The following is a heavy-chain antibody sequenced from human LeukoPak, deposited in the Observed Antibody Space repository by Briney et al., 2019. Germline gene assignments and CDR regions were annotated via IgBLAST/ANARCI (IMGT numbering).Heavy chain of an antibody. CDR1: GYTFTGYY. V-gene: IGHV1-2*02. Sequence: ASVKVSCKASGYTFTGYYMHWVRQAPGQGLEWMGWINPNSGGTNYAQKFQGRVTITADESTSTAYMELSSLRSEDTAVYYCARDIVVVPAAIEVDAFDIWGQGTMVTVSS. CDR3: ARDIVVVPAAIEVDAFDI. J-gene: IGHJ3*02. D-gene: IGHD2-2*01. CDR2: INPNSGGT.